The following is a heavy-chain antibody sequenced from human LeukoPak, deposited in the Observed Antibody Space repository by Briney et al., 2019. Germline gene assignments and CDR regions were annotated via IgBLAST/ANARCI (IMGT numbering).Heavy chain of an antibody. CDR3: AREYCSGGSCYRRQYYFDY. Sequence: PGGSLSLSCAVSGFPVSSNSMSWVRQAPGKGLEWVSILYSGGGTDYADSVKGRFTISRGNSKNTLYLGMNSLRVEDTAVYYCAREYCSGGSCYRRQYYFDYWGQGTLVTVSS. V-gene: IGHV3-53*01. J-gene: IGHJ4*02. CDR1: GFPVSSNS. CDR2: LYSGGGT. D-gene: IGHD2-15*01.